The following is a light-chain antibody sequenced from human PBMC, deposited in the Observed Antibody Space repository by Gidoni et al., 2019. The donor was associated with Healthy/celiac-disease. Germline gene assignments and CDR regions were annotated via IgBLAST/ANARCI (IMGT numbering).Light chain of an antibody. CDR1: QSVFYSSNNKNY. J-gene: IGKJ4*01. CDR3: QQYYSTPLT. CDR2: WAS. Sequence: DIVMTQSPDSLAVSLGERATINCKSSQSVFYSSNNKNYLAWYQQNPGQPPKLLICWASTRESGVPDRFSGSGSGTDFTLTISSLQAEDVAVYYCQQYYSTPLTFGGGTKVEIK. V-gene: IGKV4-1*01.